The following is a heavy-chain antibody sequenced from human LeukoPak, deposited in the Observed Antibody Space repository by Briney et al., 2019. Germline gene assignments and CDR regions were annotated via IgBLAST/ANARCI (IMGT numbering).Heavy chain of an antibody. CDR1: GGSFSGYY. J-gene: IGHJ6*02. CDR2: INHSGST. D-gene: IGHD1-14*01. V-gene: IGHV4-34*01. Sequence: KPSETLSLTCAVYGGSFSGYYWSWIRQPPGKGLEWIGEINHSGSTNYNPSLKSRVTISVDTSKNQFSLKLSSVTAADTAVYYCAQANQARYYYYYYGMDVWGQGTTVTVSS. CDR3: AQANQARYYYYYYGMDV.